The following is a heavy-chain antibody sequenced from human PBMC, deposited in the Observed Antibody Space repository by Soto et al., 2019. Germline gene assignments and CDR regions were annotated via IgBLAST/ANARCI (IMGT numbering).Heavy chain of an antibody. CDR2: IHSSGISI. CDR3: ARDGPLWSLDY. Sequence: EVQLVESGGGPVKPGGSLRLSCTASGFVFNGFTMNWVRQAPGKGLEWVSSIHSSGISISYADSVKGRFTMSRDNAKNSLFLQMTSLRDDDTAVYFCARDGPLWSLDYWGQGALVIVSS. V-gene: IGHV3-21*01. D-gene: IGHD3-10*01. J-gene: IGHJ4*02. CDR1: GFVFNGFT.